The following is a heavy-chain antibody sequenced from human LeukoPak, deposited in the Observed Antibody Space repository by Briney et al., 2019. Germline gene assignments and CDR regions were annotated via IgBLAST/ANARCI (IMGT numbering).Heavy chain of an antibody. V-gene: IGHV3-7*01. Sequence: GGSLRLSCAASGFTFSTYWMSWVRQSPGKGLEWVGNMNPDGSGKTYVDSVKGRFTMSRDNAKNSIYLQMNSLRVDDTAVYYCVRDEKKREGDSWGQGTLVTVSS. CDR3: VRDEKKREGDS. J-gene: IGHJ4*02. D-gene: IGHD1-26*01. CDR2: MNPDGSGK. CDR1: GFTFSTYW.